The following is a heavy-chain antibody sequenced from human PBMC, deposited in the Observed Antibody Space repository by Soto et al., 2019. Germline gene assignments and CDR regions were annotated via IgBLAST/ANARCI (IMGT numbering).Heavy chain of an antibody. D-gene: IGHD6-19*01. J-gene: IGHJ6*02. Sequence: PSETLSLTCAVVGDSLRGQSWNWIRQSPGKGLEWIGELDQSGGTNYNPSLKSRAIISDDTSKNQFSLTLTSVTAADTAVYYCAREDSNGWSGESLDVWAKGPRSPSP. V-gene: IGHV4-34*01. CDR1: GDSLRGQS. CDR2: LDQSGGT. CDR3: AREDSNGWSGESLDV.